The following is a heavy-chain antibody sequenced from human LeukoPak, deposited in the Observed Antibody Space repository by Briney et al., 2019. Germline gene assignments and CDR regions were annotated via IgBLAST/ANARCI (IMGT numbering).Heavy chain of an antibody. D-gene: IGHD5-18*01. V-gene: IGHV3-48*03. J-gene: IGHJ4*02. CDR2: ISSSGSTI. CDR1: GFTFSSYE. CDR3: ASGYDTAMVTDY. Sequence: PGGSLRLSCAASGFTFSSYEMNWVRQAPGKGLEWVSYISSSGSTIYYADSVKGRFTISRDNAKNSLYLQMNSLRAEDTAVYYCASGYDTAMVTDYRGQGTLVTVSS.